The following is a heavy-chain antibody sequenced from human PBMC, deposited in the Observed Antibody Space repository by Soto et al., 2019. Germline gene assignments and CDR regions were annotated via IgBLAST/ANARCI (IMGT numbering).Heavy chain of an antibody. CDR1: GFSLSTSGVG. Sequence: GSVPTLVNPTQTLTLTCTFSGFSLSTSGVGVGWIRQPPGKALEWLALIYWDDDKRYSPSLKSRLTITKDTSKNQVVLTMTNMDPVDTATYYCALQEGSSGYYSDFREADYWGQGTLVTVPQ. V-gene: IGHV2-5*02. D-gene: IGHD3-22*01. CDR2: IYWDDDK. CDR3: ALQEGSSGYYSDFREADY. J-gene: IGHJ4*02.